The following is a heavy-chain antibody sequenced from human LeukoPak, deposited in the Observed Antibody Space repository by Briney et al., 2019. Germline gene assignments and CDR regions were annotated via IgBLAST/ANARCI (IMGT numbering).Heavy chain of an antibody. CDR2: FDPEDGET. D-gene: IGHD1-26*01. CDR1: GYTLTELS. J-gene: IGHJ5*02. CDR3: ARDLGVGAPYNWFDP. V-gene: IGHV1-24*01. Sequence: ASVKVSCKVSGYTLTELSMHWVRQAPGKGLEWMGGFDPEDGETIYAQKFQGRVTMTEDTSTDTAYMELSSLRSEDTAVYYCARDLGVGAPYNWFDPWGQGTLVTVSS.